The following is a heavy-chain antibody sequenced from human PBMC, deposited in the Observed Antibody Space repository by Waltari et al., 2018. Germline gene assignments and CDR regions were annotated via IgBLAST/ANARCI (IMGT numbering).Heavy chain of an antibody. CDR2: IYHSGST. CDR1: GYSISSGYY. Sequence: QLQESGPGLVKPSETLSLTCAVSGYSISSGYYWGWIRQPPGKGLEWIGSIYHSGSTYYNPSLKSRVTISVDTSKNQFSLKLSSVTAADTAVYYCARLEEQHLFGDYWGQGTLVTVSS. D-gene: IGHD6-13*01. CDR3: ARLEEQHLFGDY. V-gene: IGHV4-38-2*01. J-gene: IGHJ4*02.